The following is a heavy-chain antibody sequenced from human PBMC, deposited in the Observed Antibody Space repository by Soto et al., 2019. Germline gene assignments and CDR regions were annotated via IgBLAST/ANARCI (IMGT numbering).Heavy chain of an antibody. D-gene: IGHD4-17*01. CDR2: LSSDGDRV. V-gene: IGHV3-64D*06. CDR3: MKSEGGAKYGSSD. J-gene: IGHJ4*02. CDR1: GFSLRSYS. Sequence: PCGSLRLSCSGSGFSLRSYSMPWVRQSPEKGLEYVSHLSSDGDRVYYADSVKWRFIISRDNSKNMLYLQMSSLRPDDSAVYYCMKSEGGAKYGSSDWDQRTLVTVAS.